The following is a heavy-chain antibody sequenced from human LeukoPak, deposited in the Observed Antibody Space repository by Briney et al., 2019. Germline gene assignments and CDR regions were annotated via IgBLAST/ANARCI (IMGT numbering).Heavy chain of an antibody. CDR1: GFTFSSYS. V-gene: IGHV3-21*01. J-gene: IGHJ5*02. Sequence: GGSLRLSCAASGFTFSSYSMNWVRQAPGKGLEWVSSISSSSSYIYYADSVKGRFTISRDNAKNSLYLQMNSLRAEETAMYYCARVKRYCSGGSCYSGRFDPWGQGTLVTVSS. CDR3: ARVKRYCSGGSCYSGRFDP. D-gene: IGHD2-15*01. CDR2: ISSSSSYI.